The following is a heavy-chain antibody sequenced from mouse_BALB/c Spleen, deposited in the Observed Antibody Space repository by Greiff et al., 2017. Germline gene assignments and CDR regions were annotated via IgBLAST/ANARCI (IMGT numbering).Heavy chain of an antibody. CDR2: ISYDGSN. Sequence: EVQLQQSGPSLVKPSQTLSLTCSVTGDSITSGYYWNWIRQFPGNKLEWMGYISYDGSNNYNPSLKNRISITRDTSKNQFFLKLNSVTTEDTATYYCAREDYWGQGTTLTVSS. CDR1: GDSITSGYY. CDR3: AREDY. J-gene: IGHJ2*01. V-gene: IGHV3-6*02.